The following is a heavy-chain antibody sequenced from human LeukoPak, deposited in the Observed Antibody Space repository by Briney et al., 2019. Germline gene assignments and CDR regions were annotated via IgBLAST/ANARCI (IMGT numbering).Heavy chain of an antibody. D-gene: IGHD6-13*01. V-gene: IGHV3-74*01. CDR1: GFTFSSYW. Sequence: GGSLRLSCAASGFTFSSYWMHWVRQSPGKGLVWLSRINSDGSDTAYADSVKGRFTISRDNAKNMVYLQMNSLKTEDTAVYYCTTDKSGYSSSYDYWGQGTLVTVSS. J-gene: IGHJ4*02. CDR2: INSDGSDT. CDR3: TTDKSGYSSSYDY.